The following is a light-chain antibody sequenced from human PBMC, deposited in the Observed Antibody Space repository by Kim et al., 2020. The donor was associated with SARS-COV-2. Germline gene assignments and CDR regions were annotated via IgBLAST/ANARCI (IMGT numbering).Light chain of an antibody. Sequence: LPASVSGSPGQSITISCTGTSSDVGGYNYVSWYQQHPGKAPKFMIYDVSNRPSGVSNRFSGSKSGNTASLTISGLQAEDEADYYCSSYTSSSTRVFGTGTKVTVL. J-gene: IGLJ1*01. CDR1: SSDVGGYNY. V-gene: IGLV2-14*03. CDR3: SSYTSSSTRV. CDR2: DVS.